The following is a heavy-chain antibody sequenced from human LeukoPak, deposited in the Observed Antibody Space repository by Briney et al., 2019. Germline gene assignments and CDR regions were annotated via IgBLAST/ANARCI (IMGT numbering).Heavy chain of an antibody. V-gene: IGHV4-4*02. D-gene: IGHD2-2*01. CDR1: GASITSSNW. CDR3: ARVVVVLPAAKYYFEY. CDR2: IYHDGST. Sequence: SETLSLTCAVSGASITSSNWWSWVRQTPVKGLEWIGEIYHDGSTNYNPSLKSRVTISLDKSKNQFSLKLTSVTAADTGVYYCARVVVVLPAAKYYFEYWGQGTLVTVSS. J-gene: IGHJ4*02.